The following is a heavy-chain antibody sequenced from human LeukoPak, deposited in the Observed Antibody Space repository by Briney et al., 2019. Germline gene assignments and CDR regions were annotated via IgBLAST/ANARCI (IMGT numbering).Heavy chain of an antibody. J-gene: IGHJ4*02. Sequence: ASVKVSCKVSGYTLTELSMHWVRQAPGKGLEWMGGFDPEDGETIYAQKFQGRVTMTEDTSTDTAYMELSSLRSEDTAVYYCATDQLGTVTTSPFDYWGQGTLVTLSS. V-gene: IGHV1-24*01. CDR3: ATDQLGTVTTSPFDY. D-gene: IGHD4-11*01. CDR2: FDPEDGET. CDR1: GYTLTELS.